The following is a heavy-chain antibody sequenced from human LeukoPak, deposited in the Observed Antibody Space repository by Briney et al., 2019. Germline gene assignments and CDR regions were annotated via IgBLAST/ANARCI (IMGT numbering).Heavy chain of an antibody. CDR1: GYTLTELS. V-gene: IGHV1-24*01. CDR2: FYPEDGET. CDR3: ATDPPFGSGSYGY. Sequence: ASAKVSCKVSGYTLTELSMYWVRHGLGQGVGWMGGFYPEDGETIYAQKFQGRVTMTEDTSTDTAYMELSSLRSEDTAVYYCATDPPFGSGSYGYWGQGTLVTVSS. J-gene: IGHJ4*02. D-gene: IGHD3-10*01.